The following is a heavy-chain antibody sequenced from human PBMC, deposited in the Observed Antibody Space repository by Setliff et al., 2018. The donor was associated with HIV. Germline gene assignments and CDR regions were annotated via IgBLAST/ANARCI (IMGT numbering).Heavy chain of an antibody. J-gene: IGHJ3*01. Sequence: SVKVSCKASGGTFSSYAISWVRQAPGQGLEWMGGIIPIFGTTNYAQKFQGRVTITTDESTTTAYMELSSLRSEDTALYYCATESYDSSGYYPHWGQGTMVTVSS. CDR2: IIPIFGTT. V-gene: IGHV1-69*05. CDR1: GGTFSSYA. D-gene: IGHD3-22*01. CDR3: ATESYDSSGYYPH.